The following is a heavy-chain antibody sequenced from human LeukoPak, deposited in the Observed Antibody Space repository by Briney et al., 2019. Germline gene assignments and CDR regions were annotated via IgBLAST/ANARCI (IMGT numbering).Heavy chain of an antibody. CDR3: ARDPNPQGNLDF. D-gene: IGHD1-14*01. J-gene: IGHJ4*02. CDR1: GFTFGNFQ. V-gene: IGHV3-48*03. CDR2: ISSSGHIT. Sequence: PGGSLRLSCSGSGFTFGNFQMNWVRQVPGTGLEWLAYISSSGHITYYADSVKGRFAISRDNAKNSVSLEMDSLRADDTAIYFCARDPNPQGNLDFWGQGTHVSVSS.